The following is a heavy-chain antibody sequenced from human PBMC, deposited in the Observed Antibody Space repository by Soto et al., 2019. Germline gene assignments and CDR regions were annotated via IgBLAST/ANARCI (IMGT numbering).Heavy chain of an antibody. V-gene: IGHV1-8*02. CDR1: GYTFNNYD. J-gene: IGHJ5*01. D-gene: IGHD3-10*01. CDR3: TRAYGAETFDF. Sequence: SSVKVSCKASGYTFNNYDIHWVRQAPGHGPEWMGWMNPNSGNTGYAQNFRGRVTMTQNTAIGTAYMELSSLRSDDTATYYCTRAYGAETFDFWGQGTRVTGSS. CDR2: MNPNSGNT.